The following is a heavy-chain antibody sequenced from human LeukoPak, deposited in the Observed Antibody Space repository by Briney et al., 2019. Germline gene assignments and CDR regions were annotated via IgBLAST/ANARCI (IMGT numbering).Heavy chain of an antibody. CDR1: GGSISSSSYY. D-gene: IGHD3-22*01. CDR3: AGTPLVVVVINYFDY. V-gene: IGHV4-39*01. CDR2: MYYSGST. J-gene: IGHJ4*02. Sequence: SETLSLTCTVSGGSISSSSYYWGWIRQPPGKGLEWIGSMYYSGSTYYNPSLKSRVTISVDTSKNQFSLKLSSVTAADTAVYYCAGTPLVVVVINYFDYWGQGTLVTVSS.